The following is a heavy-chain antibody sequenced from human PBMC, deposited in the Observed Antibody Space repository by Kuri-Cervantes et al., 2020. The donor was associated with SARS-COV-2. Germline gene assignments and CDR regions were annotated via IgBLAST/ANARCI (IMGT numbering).Heavy chain of an antibody. CDR3: ARPVVATIGSWFDP. CDR1: GFIFSSYS. D-gene: IGHD5-12*01. Sequence: GESLKISCAASGFIFSSYSLNWVRQAPGKGLEWVSYISSSSSTIYYADSVKGRFTISRDNAKNSLYLQMNSLRDEDTAVYYCARPVVATIGSWFDPWGQGTLVTVSS. V-gene: IGHV3-48*02. J-gene: IGHJ5*02. CDR2: ISSSSSTI.